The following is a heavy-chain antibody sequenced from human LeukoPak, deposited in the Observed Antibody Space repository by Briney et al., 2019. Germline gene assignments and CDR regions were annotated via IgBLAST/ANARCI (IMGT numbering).Heavy chain of an antibody. CDR1: GGSFSGYY. J-gene: IGHJ4*02. Sequence: SETLSLTCAVYGGSFSGYYWSWIRQPPGKGLEWIGEINHSGSTNYNPSLKSRVTISVDTSKNQFSLKLSSVTAADTAVYYCARDGEYFDYWGQGTLVTVSS. V-gene: IGHV4-34*01. CDR2: INHSGST. CDR3: ARDGEYFDY.